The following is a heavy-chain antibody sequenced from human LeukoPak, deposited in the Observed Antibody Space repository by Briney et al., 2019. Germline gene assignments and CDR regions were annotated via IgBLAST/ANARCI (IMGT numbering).Heavy chain of an antibody. D-gene: IGHD2-15*01. CDR1: GGSISSYY. CDR3: ARDRREQYCSGGSCYSALGLFDY. CDR2: IHDSGST. V-gene: IGHV4-59*01. Sequence: SETLSRTCTVSGGSISSYYWSWIRQPPGKGLEWIRYIHDSGSTNYNPSLKSRVTISVDTSKNRFSLKLSSVTAADTAVYYCARDRREQYCSGGSCYSALGLFDYWGQGTLVTVSS. J-gene: IGHJ4*02.